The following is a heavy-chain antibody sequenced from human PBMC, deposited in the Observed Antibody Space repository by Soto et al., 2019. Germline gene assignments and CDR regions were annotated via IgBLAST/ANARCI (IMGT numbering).Heavy chain of an antibody. Sequence: GASVKVSCKASGDAFTSYYMHWLRQAPGQGLEWMGIINPSGGSTTYAQKFQGRVTMTRDTYPSTVYMERSSLRSEDTAVYYCARGDIVAIFGMGVWGQGTTVTGYS. CDR3: ARGDIVAIFGMGV. V-gene: IGHV1-46*01. CDR1: GDAFTSYY. J-gene: IGHJ6*02. D-gene: IGHD5-12*01. CDR2: INPSGGST.